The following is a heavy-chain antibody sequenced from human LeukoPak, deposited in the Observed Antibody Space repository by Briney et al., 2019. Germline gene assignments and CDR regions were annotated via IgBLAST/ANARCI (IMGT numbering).Heavy chain of an antibody. D-gene: IGHD3-10*01. V-gene: IGHV7-4-1*02. CDR1: GYTFTSYA. CDR3: ARERRRFWGVSYYYYMDV. J-gene: IGHJ6*03. Sequence: GASVKVYCKASGYTFTSYAMNWVRQAPGQGPEWMGWIKTNTGNPTYAQGFTGRFVFSLDTSVSTAYLQISSLKAEDTAVYYCARERRRFWGVSYYYYMDVCGKGTTVTVSS. CDR2: IKTNTGNP.